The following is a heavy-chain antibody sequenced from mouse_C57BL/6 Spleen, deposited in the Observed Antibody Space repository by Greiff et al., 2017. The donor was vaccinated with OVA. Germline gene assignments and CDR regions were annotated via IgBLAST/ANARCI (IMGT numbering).Heavy chain of an antibody. Sequence: EVQLQESGAELVRPGASVKLSCTASGFNIKDDYMHWVKQRPEQGLEWIGWIDPENGDTEYASKFQGKATITADTSSNTAYLQLSSLTSEDTAVYYCTTFYYGSSSYYFDYWGQGTTLTVSS. CDR2: IDPENGDT. J-gene: IGHJ2*01. CDR3: TTFYYGSSSYYFDY. V-gene: IGHV14-4*01. CDR1: GFNIKDDY. D-gene: IGHD1-1*01.